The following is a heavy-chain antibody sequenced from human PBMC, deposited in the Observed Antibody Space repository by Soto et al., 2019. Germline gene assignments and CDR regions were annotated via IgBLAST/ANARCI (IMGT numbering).Heavy chain of an antibody. J-gene: IGHJ4*02. CDR3: ATLGWEAPRQWPYSY. V-gene: IGHV1-24*01. CDR2: FDPEDGET. Sequence: AASVKVSCKVSGYTLTELSMHWVRQAPGKGLEWMGGFDPEDGETIYAQKFQGRVTMTEDTSTDTAYMELSSLRSEDTAVYYCATLGWEAPRQWPYSYWGQGTLVTVSS. CDR1: GYTLTELS. D-gene: IGHD6-19*01.